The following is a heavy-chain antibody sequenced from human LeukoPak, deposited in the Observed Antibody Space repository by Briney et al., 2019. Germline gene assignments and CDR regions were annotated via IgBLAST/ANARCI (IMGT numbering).Heavy chain of an antibody. CDR2: IRYDGSNK. J-gene: IGHJ5*02. Sequence: GGSLRLSCAPSGFTFSSYGMHWVRQAPGKGLGWVAFIRYDGSNKYYADSVKGRFTIPKDNSKNTLYLHMNSLRADDRVVYYCSKDGDLGRPNWFDPGGEETLLTLS. CDR1: GFTFSSYG. D-gene: IGHD7-27*01. V-gene: IGHV3-30*02. CDR3: SKDGDLGRPNWFDP.